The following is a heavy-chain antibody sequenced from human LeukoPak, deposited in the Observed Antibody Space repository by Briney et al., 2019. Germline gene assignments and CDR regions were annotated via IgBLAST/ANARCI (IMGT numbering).Heavy chain of an antibody. Sequence: SETLSLTCTVSDGSISSSSYYWGWIRQPPGKGLEWIGSIYYIGSTYYNPSLKSRVTISVDTSKNQFSLKLSSVTAADTAVYYCARHGAIRYHYDSRDYYGVDVWGHGTAVTVS. D-gene: IGHD3-22*01. CDR1: DGSISSSSYY. CDR3: ARHGAIRYHYDSRDYYGVDV. J-gene: IGHJ6*02. V-gene: IGHV4-39*01. CDR2: IYYIGST.